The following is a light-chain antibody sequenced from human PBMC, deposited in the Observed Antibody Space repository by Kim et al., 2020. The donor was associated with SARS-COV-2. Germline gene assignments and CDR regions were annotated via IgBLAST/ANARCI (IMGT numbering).Light chain of an antibody. CDR3: QQSYSTPLT. V-gene: IGKV1-39*01. CDR2: AAS. Sequence: ASVGDRVTNTCRASQSISNYLNWYQQKPGKAPKLLIYAASSLQSGVPSRFSGSGSGTDFTLTISSLQPEDFTTYYCQQSYSTPLTFGGGTKVDIK. J-gene: IGKJ4*01. CDR1: QSISNY.